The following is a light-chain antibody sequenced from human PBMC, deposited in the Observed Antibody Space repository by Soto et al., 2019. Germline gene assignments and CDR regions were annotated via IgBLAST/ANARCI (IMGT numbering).Light chain of an antibody. J-gene: IGLJ1*01. CDR2: DIT. CDR1: SSDVGAYIY. V-gene: IGLV2-14*01. Sequence: QSALTQPASVSGSPGQSITISCTGTSSDVGAYIYVSWYQQHPGKAPKLMIYDITNRPSGVSNRFSGSKSGNTASLTISGLHAEDEADYYCVSFTPSSSYVFGTGTKLTVL. CDR3: VSFTPSSSYV.